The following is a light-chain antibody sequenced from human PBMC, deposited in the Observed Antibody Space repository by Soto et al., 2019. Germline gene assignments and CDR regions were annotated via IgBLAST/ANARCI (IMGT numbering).Light chain of an antibody. V-gene: IGKV1-33*01. Sequence: DIQMTQSPSSLSESVGDRVTITCQASQSINNYLNWYQQKPGRAAKLLIYDASNLEAGVPSRFRGSGSGTDFTFTISRLQPEDIATYYCQQYENLPTFGQGTRLEIK. J-gene: IGKJ5*01. CDR3: QQYENLPT. CDR1: QSINNY. CDR2: DAS.